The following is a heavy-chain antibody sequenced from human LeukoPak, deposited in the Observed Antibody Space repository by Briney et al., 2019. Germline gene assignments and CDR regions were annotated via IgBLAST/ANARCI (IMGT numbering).Heavy chain of an antibody. CDR2: MNPNSGNT. J-gene: IGHJ4*02. Sequence: GASVKVSCKASAYTFTSYDINWVRQATGQGLEWMGWMNPNSGNTGYAQKFQGRVTMTRNTSISTAYMELSSLRSGDTAVYYCARGAPGSYCSGGSCPYFDYWGQGTLISVSS. CDR3: ARGAPGSYCSGGSCPYFDY. CDR1: AYTFTSYD. V-gene: IGHV1-8*01. D-gene: IGHD2-15*01.